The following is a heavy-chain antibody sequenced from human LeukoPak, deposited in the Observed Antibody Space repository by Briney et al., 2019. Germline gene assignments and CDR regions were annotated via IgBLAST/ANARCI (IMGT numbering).Heavy chain of an antibody. CDR2: IYYSGST. CDR1: GGSISSSSYY. J-gene: IGHJ1*01. CDR3: ARQERYYSSGSYTYFQH. Sequence: SETLSLTCTVSGGSISSSSYYWGWIRQPPGKGLEWIGSIYYSGSTYYNPSLKSRVTISVDTSKNQFSLKLSSVTAADTAVYYCARQERYYSSGSYTYFQHWGQGTLVTVSS. V-gene: IGHV4-39*01. D-gene: IGHD3-10*01.